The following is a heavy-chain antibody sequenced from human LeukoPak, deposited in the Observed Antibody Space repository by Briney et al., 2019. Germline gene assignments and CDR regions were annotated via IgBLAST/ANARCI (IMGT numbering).Heavy chain of an antibody. CDR3: ARLSYDFWGYYYYYMDV. J-gene: IGHJ6*03. Sequence: GRPLRRCCAAAGFTFRSYSMNWGRPAPGMWLHLVSSISSSSSYIYYADSVKGRFTISRDNAKNSLYLQMNSLRAEDTAVYYCARLSYDFWGYYYYYMDVWGKGTTVTVSS. CDR2: ISSSSSYI. D-gene: IGHD3-3*01. V-gene: IGHV3-21*01. CDR1: GFTFRSYS.